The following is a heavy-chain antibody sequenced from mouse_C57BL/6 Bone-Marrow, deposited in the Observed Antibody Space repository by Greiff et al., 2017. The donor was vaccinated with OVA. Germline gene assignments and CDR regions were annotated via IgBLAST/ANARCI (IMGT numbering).Heavy chain of an antibody. CDR3: ARRGTRTNYFDY. V-gene: IGHV1-50*01. J-gene: IGHJ2*01. D-gene: IGHD1-3*01. CDR1: GYTFTSYW. Sequence: QVQLQQPGAELVKPGASVKLSCKASGYTFTSYWMQWVKQRPGQGLEWIGEIDPSDSYTNYNQKFKGKATLTVDTSSSIAYMQLSSRTAEDTAVYYCARRGTRTNYFDYWGQGTTLTVAS. CDR2: IDPSDSYT.